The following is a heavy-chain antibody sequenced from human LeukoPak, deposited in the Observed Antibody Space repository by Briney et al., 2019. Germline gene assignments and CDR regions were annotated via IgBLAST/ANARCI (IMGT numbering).Heavy chain of an antibody. J-gene: IGHJ4*02. CDR2: IYYSGST. CDR1: GGSISSYY. CDR3: ASLNDFWSGYLSWEKYYFDY. Sequence: SETLSLTCTVSGGSISSYYWSWIRQPPGKGLEWIGYIYYSGSTYYNPSLKSRVTISVDTSKNQFSLKLSSVTAADTAVYYCASLNDFWSGYLSWEKYYFDYWGQGTLVTVSS. V-gene: IGHV4-59*12. D-gene: IGHD3-3*01.